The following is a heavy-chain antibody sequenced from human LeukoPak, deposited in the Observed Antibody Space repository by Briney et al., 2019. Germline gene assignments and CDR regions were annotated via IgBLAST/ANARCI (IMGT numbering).Heavy chain of an antibody. V-gene: IGHV4-39*01. Sequence: SENLSLTCTVSGGSISSSHYYWGWLRQTPGKGLEWIGTIYYSGTTYYNPSLESRAIISEDTSKNQLSLTLRSVTAADTAVYYCARQISDYYYYYIDVWGKGTTVTVSS. CDR1: GGSISSSHYY. CDR2: IYYSGTT. CDR3: ARQISDYYYYYIDV. J-gene: IGHJ6*03. D-gene: IGHD3-10*01.